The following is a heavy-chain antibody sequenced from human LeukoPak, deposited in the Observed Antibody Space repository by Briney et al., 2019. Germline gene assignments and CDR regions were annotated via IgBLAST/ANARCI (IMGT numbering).Heavy chain of an antibody. CDR2: IYYSGST. V-gene: IGHV4-59*08. Sequence: PSETLSLTCTVSGGSIRNYYCSWIPQPPGKGLEWVGYIYYSGSTSYNPSLKSRVTISVDTSKNQFSLKRSSVTAADTAVYYCARHFTGPGTYTPYFGMDVWGQGTTVTVSS. CDR1: GGSIRNYY. CDR3: ARHFTGPGTYTPYFGMDV. J-gene: IGHJ6*02. D-gene: IGHD3-16*01.